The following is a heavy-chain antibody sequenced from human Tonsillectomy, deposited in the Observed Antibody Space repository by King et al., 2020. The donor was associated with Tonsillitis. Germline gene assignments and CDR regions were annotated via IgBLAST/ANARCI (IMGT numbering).Heavy chain of an antibody. CDR3: TRSETGVFDY. Sequence: VQLVESGGGLVQPGGSLKLSCAASGFTFSGSAMHWVRQASGKGLEWFGRIRSKANSYATAYAASVKGRFTISRDDSKNTAYLQMNSLKTEDTAVYYCTRSETGVFDYWGQGTLVTVSS. CDR2: IRSKANSYAT. D-gene: IGHD7-27*01. V-gene: IGHV3-73*01. J-gene: IGHJ4*02. CDR1: GFTFSGSA.